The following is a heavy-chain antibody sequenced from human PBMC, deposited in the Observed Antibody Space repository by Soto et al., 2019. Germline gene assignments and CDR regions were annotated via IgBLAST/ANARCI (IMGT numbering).Heavy chain of an antibody. Sequence: GASVKVSCKXSGYTFTSYGISWVRQAPGQGLEWMGWISAYNGNTNYAQKLQGRVTMTTDTSTSTAYMELRSLRSDDTAVYYCARDGGYCSSTSCYTPYYYYGMDVWGQGTTVTVSS. J-gene: IGHJ6*02. D-gene: IGHD2-2*02. CDR3: ARDGGYCSSTSCYTPYYYYGMDV. CDR2: ISAYNGNT. CDR1: GYTFTSYG. V-gene: IGHV1-18*01.